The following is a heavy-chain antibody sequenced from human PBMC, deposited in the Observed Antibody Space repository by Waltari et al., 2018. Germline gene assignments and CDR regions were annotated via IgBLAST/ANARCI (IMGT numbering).Heavy chain of an antibody. CDR1: GGSISSYY. D-gene: IGHD3-22*01. Sequence: QVQLQESGPGLVKPSETLSLTCTVSGGSISSYYWSWIRQPPGKGLEWIGYIYYSGSTNYNPSRKSRVTISVDTSKNQFSLKLSSVTAADTAVYYCARAYYYDSSGYYWYFDLWGRGTLVTVSS. V-gene: IGHV4-59*01. CDR3: ARAYYYDSSGYYWYFDL. J-gene: IGHJ2*01. CDR2: IYYSGST.